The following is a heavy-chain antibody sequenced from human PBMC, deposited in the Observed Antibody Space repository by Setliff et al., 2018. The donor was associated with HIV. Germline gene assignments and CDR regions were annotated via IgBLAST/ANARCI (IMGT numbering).Heavy chain of an antibody. CDR3: ATMGYSSSWSYYFDY. CDR2: IYYTGST. CDR1: GGPISSYY. V-gene: IGHV4-59*08. Sequence: PSETLSLTCTVSGGPISSYYWSWMRQPPGKGLEWIGYIYYTGSTNCNPSLKSRVTISVDTSKNVFFLKMSSVTAADTAVYYCATMGYSSSWSYYFDYWGQGTLVTVSS. D-gene: IGHD6-13*01. J-gene: IGHJ4*02.